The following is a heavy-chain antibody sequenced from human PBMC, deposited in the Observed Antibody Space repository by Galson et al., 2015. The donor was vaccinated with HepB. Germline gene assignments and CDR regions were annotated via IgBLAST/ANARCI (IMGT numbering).Heavy chain of an antibody. CDR3: ARQGYAAPFDY. V-gene: IGHV5-51*01. D-gene: IGHD5-12*01. J-gene: IGHJ4*01. Sequence: QSGAEVKKPGESLKISCEASGSSLLNYWIAWVRQMPGKGLEWMGIIYPDDSDTKYSPSFQGQVTISVDKSISTAYLQWSSLKASDTAIYYCARQGYAAPFDYWGQGTLVTVSS. CDR1: GSSLLNYW. CDR2: IYPDDSDT.